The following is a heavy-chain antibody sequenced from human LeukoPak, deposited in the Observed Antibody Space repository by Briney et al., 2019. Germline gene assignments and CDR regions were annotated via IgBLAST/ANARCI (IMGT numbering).Heavy chain of an antibody. V-gene: IGHV3-30*18. CDR2: ISYDGSNK. CDR1: GFTFSSNW. J-gene: IGHJ4*02. CDR3: AKDGFDY. Sequence: GGSLRLSCAASGFTFSSNWMSWVRQAPGKGLEWVAVISYDGSNKYYADSVKGRFTISRDNSKNTLYLQMNSLRAEDTAVYYCAKDGFDYWGQGTLVTVSS.